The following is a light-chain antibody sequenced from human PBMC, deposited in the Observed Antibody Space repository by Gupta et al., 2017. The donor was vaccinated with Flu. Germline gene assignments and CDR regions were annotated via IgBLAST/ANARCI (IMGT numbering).Light chain of an antibody. CDR2: EVS. CDR3: SSYTSSSTLKGV. V-gene: IGLV2-14*01. J-gene: IGLJ3*02. CDR1: SSDVGGYNY. Sequence: QSALTQPASVSGSPGQSIPISCLGTSSDVGGYNYVSWYQQHPGKAPKLIIYEVSNRPAGVSNRFSGSKSGNTASLTISGLQAEDEADYYCSSYTSSSTLKGVFGGGTKLTVL.